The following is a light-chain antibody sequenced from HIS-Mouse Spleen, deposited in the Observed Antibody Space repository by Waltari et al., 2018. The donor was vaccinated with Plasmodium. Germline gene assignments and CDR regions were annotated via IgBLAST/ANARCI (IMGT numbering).Light chain of an antibody. CDR1: QSVSRH. Sequence: EIVMTQSPATLSVSPGERATLSCRASQSVSRHLAWYQQKPGQAPRRLIYGASTRATGIPARFSGSGSGTEYTLTISSLQSEDFAVYYCQQYNNWSFTFGPGTKVAIK. CDR2: GAS. V-gene: IGKV3-15*01. CDR3: QQYNNWSFT. J-gene: IGKJ3*01.